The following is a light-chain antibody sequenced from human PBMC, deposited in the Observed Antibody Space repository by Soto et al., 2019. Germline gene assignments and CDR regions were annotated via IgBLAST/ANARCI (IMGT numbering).Light chain of an antibody. Sequence: QSVLTQPPSVSVAPGQKVTISCSGSSSNIGNNYVSWYQQLPGTAPKLLIYENNKRPSGIPDRFSGSKSGTSATLGITVLQTGDEADYYCGTWDSSLGYVFGTGTKLTVL. CDR3: GTWDSSLGYV. CDR2: ENN. J-gene: IGLJ1*01. CDR1: SSNIGNNY. V-gene: IGLV1-51*02.